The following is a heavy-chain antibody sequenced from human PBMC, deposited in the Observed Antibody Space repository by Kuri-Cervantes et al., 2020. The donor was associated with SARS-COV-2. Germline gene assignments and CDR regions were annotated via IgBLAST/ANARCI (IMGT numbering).Heavy chain of an antibody. CDR3: ARGLTTVTTLDFQH. Sequence: GGSLRLSCAASGFTFSSYGMHWVRQAPGKGLEWVANIKQDGSEKYYVDSVKGRFTISRDNAKNSLYLQMNSLRAEDTAVYYCARGLTTVTTLDFQHWGQGTLVTVSS. CDR1: GFTFSSYG. CDR2: IKQDGSEK. V-gene: IGHV3-7*01. D-gene: IGHD4-17*01. J-gene: IGHJ1*01.